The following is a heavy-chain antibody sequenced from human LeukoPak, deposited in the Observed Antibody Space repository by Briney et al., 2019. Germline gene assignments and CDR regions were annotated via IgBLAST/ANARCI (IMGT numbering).Heavy chain of an antibody. CDR1: GGSFSDYY. CDR2: ITGSTYT. Sequence: LSLTCAVYGGSFSDYYMSWIRQAPGKGLEWVSYITGSTYTNYADSVKGRFTISRDDAKSSLYLQMDSLRAEDTAVYYCARRWFGSPDYWGQGTLVTVSS. CDR3: ARRWFGSPDY. V-gene: IGHV3-11*03. D-gene: IGHD3-10*01. J-gene: IGHJ4*02.